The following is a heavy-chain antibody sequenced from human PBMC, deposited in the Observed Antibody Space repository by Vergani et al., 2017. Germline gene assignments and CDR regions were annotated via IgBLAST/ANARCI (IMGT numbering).Heavy chain of an antibody. D-gene: IGHD1-26*01. CDR3: ARGGVGVTTHFDY. Sequence: QVQLVQSGAEVKKPGASVKVSCKASGYPFTGYYINWVRQAPGQGLEWRGWSKPRRGGTNYAQKFQGRVTMTMDTAISTAYRERSSLRSYDTAVYYCARGGVGVTTHFDYWGQGTLVTVSS. CDR1: GYPFTGYY. CDR2: SKPRRGGT. V-gene: IGHV1-2*02. J-gene: IGHJ4*02.